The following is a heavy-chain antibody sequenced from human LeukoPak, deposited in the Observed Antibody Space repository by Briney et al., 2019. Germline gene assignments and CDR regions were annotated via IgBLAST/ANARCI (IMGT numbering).Heavy chain of an antibody. CDR3: AKAPVTTCRGAFCYPFDY. D-gene: IGHD2-15*01. CDR2: ISDTGNT. Sequence: GGSLRLSCAASGFTLSSYAMSWVRQAPGKGLEWVSAISDTGNTYHADSVKGRFTISRDSSKNTLLLQMNRLRPEDAAVYYCAKAPVTTCRGAFCYPFDYWGLGTLVTVSS. V-gene: IGHV3-23*01. CDR1: GFTLSSYA. J-gene: IGHJ4*02.